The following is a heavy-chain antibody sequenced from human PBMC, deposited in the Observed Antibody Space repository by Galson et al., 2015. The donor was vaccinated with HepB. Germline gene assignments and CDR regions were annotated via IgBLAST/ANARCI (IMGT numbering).Heavy chain of an antibody. V-gene: IGHV3-33*01. CDR2: IWYDGSNK. J-gene: IGHJ4*02. Sequence: SLRLSCAASGFTFSSYGMHWVRQAPGKGLEWVAVIWYDGSNKYYADSVKGRFTISRDNSKNTLYLQMNSLRAEDTAVYYCARDRSLEARSYYFDYWGQGTLVTVSS. D-gene: IGHD3-3*01. CDR1: GFTFSSYG. CDR3: ARDRSLEARSYYFDY.